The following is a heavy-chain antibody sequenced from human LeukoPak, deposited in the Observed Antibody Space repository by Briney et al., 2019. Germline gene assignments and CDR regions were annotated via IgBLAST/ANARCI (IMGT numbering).Heavy chain of an antibody. V-gene: IGHV3-7*01. CDR3: AGTQGSRARLHFGELYGY. CDR2: IKRDGSEK. CDR1: GFTFNTYW. J-gene: IGHJ4*02. D-gene: IGHD3-10*01. Sequence: AGGSLRLSCAASGFTFNTYWMSWVRQAPGKGLEWVATIKRDGSEKYYVDSVKGRFTISRDNAKNSLYLQMNSLRAEDTAVYYCAGTQGSRARLHFGELYGYWGQGTLVTVSS.